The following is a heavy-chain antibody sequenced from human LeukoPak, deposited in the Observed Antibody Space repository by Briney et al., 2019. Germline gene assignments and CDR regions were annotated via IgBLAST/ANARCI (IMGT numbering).Heavy chain of an antibody. CDR3: ARGGWGSETALLAY. CDR1: GFTFSSCG. J-gene: IGHJ4*02. V-gene: IGHV3-33*08. CDR2: IWYDGSNK. D-gene: IGHD7-27*01. Sequence: GGSLRLSCAASGFTFSSCGMHGVRQAPGRGLEGVAVIWYDGSNKYYADSVKGRFTISRDNSKNTLYLQMNSLRAEDTAVYYCARGGWGSETALLAYWGQGTLVTVSS.